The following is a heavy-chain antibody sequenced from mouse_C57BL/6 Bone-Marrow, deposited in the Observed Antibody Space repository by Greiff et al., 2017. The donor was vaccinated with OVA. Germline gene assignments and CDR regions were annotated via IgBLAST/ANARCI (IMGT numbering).Heavy chain of an antibody. D-gene: IGHD1-1*01. V-gene: IGHV3-6*01. Sequence: EVKLVESGPGLVKPSQSLSLTCSVTGYSITSGYYWNWIRQFPGNKLEWMGYISYDGSNNYNPSLKNRISITRDTSKNQFFLKLNSVTTEDTATYYCARDWVRITTVVAKEYYFDYWGQGTTLTVSS. CDR3: ARDWVRITTVVAKEYYFDY. CDR2: ISYDGSN. CDR1: GYSITSGYY. J-gene: IGHJ2*01.